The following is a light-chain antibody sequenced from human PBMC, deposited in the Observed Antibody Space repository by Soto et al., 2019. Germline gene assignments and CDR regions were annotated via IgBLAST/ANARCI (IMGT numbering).Light chain of an antibody. V-gene: IGKV1-12*01. J-gene: IGKJ1*01. CDR2: TAT. CDR1: QDISTW. CDR3: QQTDRFPLT. Sequence: EIPMTQSPSSIFASVGDRVTITCRASQDISTWLAWYQQQPGKAPKVLIFTATALQSGVPSRFSGSGSGTDFTLTISSLQPEDFATYFCQQTDRFPLTFGQGTKVEIK.